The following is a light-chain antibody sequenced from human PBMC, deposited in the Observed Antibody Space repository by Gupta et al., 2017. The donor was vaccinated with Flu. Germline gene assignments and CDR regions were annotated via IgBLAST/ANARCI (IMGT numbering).Light chain of an antibody. CDR2: KAS. V-gene: IGKV1-5*03. Sequence: QMTQSPSTLSASVGDRVTITCRASQSISSWLARYQQKPGKAPKLLIYKASSLESGVPSRFSGSGSGTEFTLTISSLQPDDFATYYCQQYNSYSYTFGQGTKLEIK. CDR3: QQYNSYSYT. CDR1: QSISSW. J-gene: IGKJ2*01.